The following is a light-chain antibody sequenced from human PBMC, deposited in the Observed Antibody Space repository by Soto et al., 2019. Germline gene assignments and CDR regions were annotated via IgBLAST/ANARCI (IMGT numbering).Light chain of an antibody. CDR2: AVS. V-gene: IGKV1-6*01. CDR1: QYIRND. J-gene: IGKJ1*01. CDR3: LQAYNDPWT. Sequence: AIQMTQSPSSLSASVGDRVTITCRASQYIRNDVGWYQQKQGKAPKLLIYAVSNLQDGVPSRFSCSGSGTDFTLTISGMQAEDFATYYCLQAYNDPWTFGQGTKVEIK.